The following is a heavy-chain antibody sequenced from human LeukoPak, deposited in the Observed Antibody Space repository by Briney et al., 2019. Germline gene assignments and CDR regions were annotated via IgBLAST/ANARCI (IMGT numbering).Heavy chain of an antibody. Sequence: GGSLRLSCAASGFTFSSSAMSWVRQVPGKGLEWVSGISASGGSTYYADSVRGRFTISRDNSKNTLYVQMNSLRAEDTAVYYCAKAPDTVTSLPFDYWGQGTLVTVSS. D-gene: IGHD4-11*01. J-gene: IGHJ4*02. CDR2: ISASGGST. CDR1: GFTFSSSA. CDR3: AKAPDTVTSLPFDY. V-gene: IGHV3-23*01.